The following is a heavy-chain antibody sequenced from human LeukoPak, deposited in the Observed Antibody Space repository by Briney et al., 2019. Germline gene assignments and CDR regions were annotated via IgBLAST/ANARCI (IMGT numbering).Heavy chain of an antibody. CDR2: IYQSGIT. J-gene: IGHJ5*02. CDR1: DYSISSGYY. V-gene: IGHV4-38-2*02. Sequence: SETLSLTCAVSDYSISSGYYWGWIRQSPGKGLEWIGNIYQSGITNYNPSLQSRVTISIDTSMNQFSLKLNSVTAADTAVYYCTREVGYCSSISCQNWFDPWGQGTLVTVSS. D-gene: IGHD2-2*01. CDR3: TREVGYCSSISCQNWFDP.